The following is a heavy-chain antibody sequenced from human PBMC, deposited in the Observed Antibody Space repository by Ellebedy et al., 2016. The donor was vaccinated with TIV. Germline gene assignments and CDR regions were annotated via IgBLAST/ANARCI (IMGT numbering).Heavy chain of an antibody. CDR1: AYTLTELS. Sequence: AASLKVSCKVSAYTLTELSMHWVRQAPGKGLEWMGGSDPEDGETIYAQKFQARVTMTEDTSTDTAYMELSSLRSEDTAVYYCATTYYYDTSGYYERDLDYWGQGTLVTVSS. CDR2: SDPEDGET. V-gene: IGHV1-24*01. CDR3: ATTYYYDTSGYYERDLDY. J-gene: IGHJ4*02. D-gene: IGHD3-22*01.